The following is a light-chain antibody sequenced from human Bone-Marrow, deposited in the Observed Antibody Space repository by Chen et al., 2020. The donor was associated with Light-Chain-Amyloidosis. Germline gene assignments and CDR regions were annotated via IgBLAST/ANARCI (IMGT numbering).Light chain of an antibody. CDR1: QSVSSN. J-gene: IGKJ4*01. CDR2: GAS. Sequence: EILMTRSPATLSVSPGERATLSCRTSQSVSSNLAWYQQKPGQAPRLLIYGASTRATGIPARFSGSGSGTEFTLTISSLQSEDFAVYYCQQYNNWPLGFGGGTKVEIK. V-gene: IGKV3-15*01. CDR3: QQYNNWPLG.